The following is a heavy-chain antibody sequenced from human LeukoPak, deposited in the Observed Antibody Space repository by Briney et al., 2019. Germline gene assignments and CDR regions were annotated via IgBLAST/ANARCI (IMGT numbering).Heavy chain of an antibody. D-gene: IGHD7-27*01. CDR3: AQDLAWGAFDH. CDR2: ISPSGGGT. V-gene: IGHV3-23*01. CDR1: GFTFSRYG. Sequence: PTGGSLRLSCAASGFTFSRYGMNWVRQAPGKGLEWVSGISPSGGGTYYADSVKGRFTISRDDSKNTLSLQMNSLRVEDTAVYYCAQDLAWGAFDHWGQGTLVTVSS. J-gene: IGHJ4*02.